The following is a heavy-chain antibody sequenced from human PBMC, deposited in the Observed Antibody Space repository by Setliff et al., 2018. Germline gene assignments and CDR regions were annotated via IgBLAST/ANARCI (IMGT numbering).Heavy chain of an antibody. D-gene: IGHD5-12*01. CDR2: SDHGGNT. CDR3: ARHLWGRWMATSSDYFDY. CDR1: GESFSNNY. Sequence: SETLSLTCSVYGESFSNNYWSWIRQSPGKGLEWIGESDHGGNTTIHPSLKSRLTMSVDTSKNQFSLKLTSVTADDAAVYYCARHLWGRWMATSSDYFDYWGQGSLVTVSS. J-gene: IGHJ4*02. V-gene: IGHV4-34*01.